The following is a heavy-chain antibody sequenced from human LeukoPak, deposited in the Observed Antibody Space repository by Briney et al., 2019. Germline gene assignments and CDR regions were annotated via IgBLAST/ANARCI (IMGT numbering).Heavy chain of an antibody. Sequence: PSETLSLTCAVYGGSFSGYYWSWIRQPPGKGLEWIGEINHSGSTNYNPSLKSRVTISVDTSKNQFSLKLSSVTAADTAVYYCARRAHIAVVPAPRRGYMDVWGKGTTVTISS. CDR3: ARRAHIAVVPAPRRGYMDV. D-gene: IGHD2-2*01. V-gene: IGHV4-34*01. J-gene: IGHJ6*03. CDR2: INHSGST. CDR1: GGSFSGYY.